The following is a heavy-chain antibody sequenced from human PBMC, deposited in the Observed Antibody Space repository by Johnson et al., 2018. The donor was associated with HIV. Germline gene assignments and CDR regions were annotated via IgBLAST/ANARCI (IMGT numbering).Heavy chain of an antibody. CDR2: ISFDGSDK. Sequence: QMQLVESGGGLVQPGRSLRLSCAASGFTFSSYAMHWVRQAPGKGLEWVAVISFDGSDKYYADSVKGRFTISRDNSKNTLYLQMNSLRAEDTAVYYCASHQTAGLRLGDLSSYDAFDIWGQGTMVTVSS. CDR3: ASHQTAGLRLGDLSSYDAFDI. J-gene: IGHJ3*02. CDR1: GFTFSSYA. V-gene: IGHV3-30*14. D-gene: IGHD3-16*02.